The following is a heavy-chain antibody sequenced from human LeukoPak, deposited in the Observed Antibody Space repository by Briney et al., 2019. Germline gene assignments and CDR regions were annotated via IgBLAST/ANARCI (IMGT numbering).Heavy chain of an antibody. CDR3: AXYXXSXRGXXY. CDR1: FXXXSYW. D-gene: IGHD6-6*01. CDR2: IKQDGSEK. Sequence: FXXXSYWMTWVRQAPGXGLEWVANIKQDGSEKYYVDSVKGRFTISRDNAKNSLSIQMNSLRAEDTAVYYCAXYXXSXRGXXYWGQGTLVTVSS. J-gene: IGHJ4*02. V-gene: IGHV3-7*01.